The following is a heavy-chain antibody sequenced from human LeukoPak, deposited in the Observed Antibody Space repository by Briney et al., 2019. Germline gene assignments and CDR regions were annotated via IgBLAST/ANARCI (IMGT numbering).Heavy chain of an antibody. CDR1: GGSISSGSYY. Sequence: SETLSLTCTVSGGSISSGSYYWSWLRQPAGKGLEWIGRIYTSGSTNYNPSLKSRVTISVDKSKNQFSLKLSSVTAADTAVYYCARGPLDYCSGGSCYYFDYWGQGTLVTVSS. J-gene: IGHJ4*02. D-gene: IGHD2-15*01. CDR2: IYTSGST. CDR3: ARGPLDYCSGGSCYYFDY. V-gene: IGHV4-61*02.